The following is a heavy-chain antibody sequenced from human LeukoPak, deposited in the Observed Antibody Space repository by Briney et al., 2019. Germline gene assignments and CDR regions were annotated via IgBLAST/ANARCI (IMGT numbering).Heavy chain of an antibody. V-gene: IGHV4-31*03. D-gene: IGHD2-15*01. Sequence: SETLSLTCTVSGGSINSNGYFWSWVRQHPGKGLEWIGYIDSSGGTYYNPSLKSRLTTSVDTSKIQFSLKRSSVAAADTAVYYCARVVAATIYQFDYWGQGTLVTVSS. CDR2: IDSSGGT. CDR1: GGSINSNGYF. CDR3: ARVVAATIYQFDY. J-gene: IGHJ4*02.